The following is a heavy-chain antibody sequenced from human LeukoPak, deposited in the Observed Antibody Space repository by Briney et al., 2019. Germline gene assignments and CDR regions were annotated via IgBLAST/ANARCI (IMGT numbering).Heavy chain of an antibody. Sequence: SETLSLTCTVSGYSISSGYYWGWIRQPPGKGLEWIGSIYHSGSTYYNPSLKSRVTISVDTSKNQFSLKLSSVTAADTAVYYCARDRGYSGYDSAVYWGQGTLVNVSS. CDR3: ARDRGYSGYDSAVY. J-gene: IGHJ4*02. CDR2: IYHSGST. D-gene: IGHD5-12*01. V-gene: IGHV4-38-2*02. CDR1: GYSISSGYY.